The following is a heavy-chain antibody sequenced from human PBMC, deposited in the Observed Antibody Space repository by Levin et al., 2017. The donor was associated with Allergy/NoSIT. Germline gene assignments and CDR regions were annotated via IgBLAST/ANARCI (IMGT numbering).Heavy chain of an antibody. CDR3: STYKRAWPDGGGF. CDR2: IYSSGTT. J-gene: IGHJ4*02. CDR1: GGSISSGNYY. Sequence: SETLSLTCTVSGGSISSGNYYWGWIRQSPGLGLEWLVSIYSSGTTYYNASLKRRVTISVDASKNQFSLRLSSVTDADTAVYYCSTYKRAWPDGGGFWGQGTLVTVSS. V-gene: IGHV4-39*01. D-gene: IGHD3-16*01.